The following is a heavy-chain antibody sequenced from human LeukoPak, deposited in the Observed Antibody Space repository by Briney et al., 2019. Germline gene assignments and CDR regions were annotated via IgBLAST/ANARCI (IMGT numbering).Heavy chain of an antibody. J-gene: IGHJ4*02. CDR2: ISGSGGST. CDR1: GFTFSSYA. V-gene: IGHV3-23*01. CDR3: AKDHPSQRQTGYYHDY. D-gene: IGHD3-9*01. Sequence: PGRSLRLSCAASGFTFSSYAMSWVRQAPGKGLEWVSAISGSGGSTYYADSVKGRFTISRDNSKNTLYLQMNSLRAEDTAVYYCAKDHPSQRQTGYYHDYWGQGTLVTVSS.